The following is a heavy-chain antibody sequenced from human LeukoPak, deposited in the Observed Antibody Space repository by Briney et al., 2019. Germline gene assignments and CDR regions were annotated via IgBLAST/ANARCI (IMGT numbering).Heavy chain of an antibody. Sequence: GGSLRLSCAASGFTFSSYAMHWVRQAPGKGLEWVAVISYDGSNKYYADSVRGRFTITRDNSKNTLYLQMNSLRAEDTAVYYCARDSLGDPTYYFDYWGQGTLVTVSS. CDR2: ISYDGSNK. CDR3: ARDSLGDPTYYFDY. J-gene: IGHJ4*02. D-gene: IGHD3-10*01. CDR1: GFTFSSYA. V-gene: IGHV3-30*04.